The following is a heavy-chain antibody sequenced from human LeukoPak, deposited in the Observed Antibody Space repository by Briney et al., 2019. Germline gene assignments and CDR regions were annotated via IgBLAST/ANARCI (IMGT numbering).Heavy chain of an antibody. CDR1: GGTFSSYA. J-gene: IGHJ6*03. Sequence: SVKVSCKASGGTFSSYAISWVRQAPGQGLEWMGGIIPIFGTANYAQKFQGRVTITADESTSTAYMGLSSLRSEDTAVYYCAREATTPYYYMYVWDKGTTVSVSS. V-gene: IGHV1-69*13. CDR2: IIPIFGTA. D-gene: IGHD5-12*01. CDR3: AREATTPYYYMYV.